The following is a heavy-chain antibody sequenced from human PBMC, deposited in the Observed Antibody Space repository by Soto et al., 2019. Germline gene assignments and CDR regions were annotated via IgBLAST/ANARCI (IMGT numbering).Heavy chain of an antibody. CDR3: ARDRNCSGGRCYGVFDY. J-gene: IGHJ4*02. V-gene: IGHV4-31*03. CDR2: IYYSGST. Sequence: QVQLQESGPGLVKPSQTLSLTCTVSGGSISSGGYYWSWIRQHPGKGLEWIGYIYYSGSTYYNPSLKSRVTISVDTSKNQFSLKLSSVTAADTAVYYCARDRNCSGGRCYGVFDYWGQGTLVTVSS. CDR1: GGSISSGGYY. D-gene: IGHD2-15*01.